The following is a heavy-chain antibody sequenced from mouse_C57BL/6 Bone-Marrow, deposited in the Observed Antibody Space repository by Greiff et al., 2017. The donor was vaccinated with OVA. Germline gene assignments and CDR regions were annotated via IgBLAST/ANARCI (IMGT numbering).Heavy chain of an antibody. D-gene: IGHD1-1*01. CDR3: AREGGLYGSTYWYFDV. V-gene: IGHV1-80*01. CDR2: IYPGDGDT. Sequence: QVQLQQPGAELVKPGASVKLSCKASGYTFTSYWMHWVKQRPGKGLEWIGQIYPGDGDTNYNGKFKGKATLTADKSSSTAYMQLSSLTSEDSAVYFCAREGGLYGSTYWYFDVWGTGTTVTVSS. J-gene: IGHJ1*03. CDR1: GYTFTSYW.